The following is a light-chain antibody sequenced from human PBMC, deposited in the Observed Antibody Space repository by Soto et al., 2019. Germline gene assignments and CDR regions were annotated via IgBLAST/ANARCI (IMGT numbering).Light chain of an antibody. CDR3: QQCDFYWT. CDR2: KAS. Sequence: DIQMTQSPSTLPASVGDRVTITCRASQTISNWLAWYQQKPGKAPKLLIYKASTLESGVPSRFSGSGSGTEFPLTISSLQPDDFATYYCQQCDFYWTFGQGTKVEIK. CDR1: QTISNW. V-gene: IGKV1-5*03. J-gene: IGKJ1*01.